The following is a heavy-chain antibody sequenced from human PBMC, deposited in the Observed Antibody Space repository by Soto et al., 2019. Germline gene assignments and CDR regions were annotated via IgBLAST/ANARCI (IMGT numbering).Heavy chain of an antibody. Sequence: QVQLVESGGGVVQPGRSLRLSCAASGFTFSSYGMQWVCQAPGKGLEWVAVISYDGSNKYYADSVKGRFTISRDNSKNTLYLQMNSLRAEDTAVYYCAKDDSGGSSYFDYWGQGTLVTVSS. CDR2: ISYDGSNK. CDR3: AKDDSGGSSYFDY. J-gene: IGHJ4*02. V-gene: IGHV3-30*18. CDR1: GFTFSSYG. D-gene: IGHD1-26*01.